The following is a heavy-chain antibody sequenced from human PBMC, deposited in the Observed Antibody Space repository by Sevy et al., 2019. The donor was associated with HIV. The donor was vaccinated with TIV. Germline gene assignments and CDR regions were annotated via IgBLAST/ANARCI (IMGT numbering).Heavy chain of an antibody. CDR3: VREGAPYRNVRYCSGNNCYYNWFDP. D-gene: IGHD2-15*01. Sequence: GGSLRLSCAGSGFTFSDYAMHWVRQAPGEGLEWVAVISYDGSETYYADSVKGRFTISRANSEDTLDLQMNGLRAEDTAVYYCVREGAPYRNVRYCSGNNCYYNWFDPWGQGTQVTVSS. V-gene: IGHV3-30-3*01. CDR2: ISYDGSET. CDR1: GFTFSDYA. J-gene: IGHJ5*02.